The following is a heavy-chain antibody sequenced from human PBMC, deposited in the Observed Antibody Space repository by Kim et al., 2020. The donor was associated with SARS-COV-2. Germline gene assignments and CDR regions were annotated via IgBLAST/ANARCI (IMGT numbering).Heavy chain of an antibody. Sequence: ASVKVSCKASGYTFTSYYMHWVRQAPGQGLEWMGIINPSGGSTSYAQKFQGRVTMTRDTSTSTVYMELSSLRSEDTAVYYCARAPVWGIAVAIVGDWGGMDVWGQGTTVTVSS. CDR2: INPSGGST. V-gene: IGHV1-46*01. CDR1: GYTFTSYY. J-gene: IGHJ6*02. D-gene: IGHD6-19*01. CDR3: ARAPVWGIAVAIVGDWGGMDV.